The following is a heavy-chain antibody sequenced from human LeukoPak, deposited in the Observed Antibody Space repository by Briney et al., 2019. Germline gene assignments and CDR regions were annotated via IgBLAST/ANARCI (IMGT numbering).Heavy chain of an antibody. Sequence: GGSLRLSCAASGFSFSVYAMNWVRQAPGKGLEWVSVISGSGDSTFYADSVKGRFTVSRDNSKNTVYLQMNSLSAEDTAVYFCARAAVTTRWFDPWGQGTLVTVSS. CDR2: ISGSGDST. CDR3: ARAAVTTRWFDP. J-gene: IGHJ5*02. D-gene: IGHD4-17*01. V-gene: IGHV3-23*01. CDR1: GFSFSVYA.